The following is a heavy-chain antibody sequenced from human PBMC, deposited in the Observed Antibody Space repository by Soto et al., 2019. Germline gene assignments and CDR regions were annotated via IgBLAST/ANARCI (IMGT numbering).Heavy chain of an antibody. J-gene: IGHJ6*02. D-gene: IGHD3-10*01. V-gene: IGHV4-39*02. CDR3: AREHFGDYYYYYGMDV. CDR2: IYYSGST. Sequence: SETLSLTCTVAGGNISSSSYYWGWNRQPPGKGLEWIGSIYYSGSTYYNPSLKSRVTISVDTSKNQFSLKLSSVTAADTAVYYCAREHFGDYYYYYGMDVWGQGTTVTVSS. CDR1: GGNISSSSYY.